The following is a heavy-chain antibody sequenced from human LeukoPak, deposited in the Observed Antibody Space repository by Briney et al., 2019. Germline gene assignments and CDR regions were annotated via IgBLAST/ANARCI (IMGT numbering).Heavy chain of an antibody. Sequence: GGSLRLACAASGFTLSTNYMSWVRQAPGKGLEWVSVIYSADSTYYADSVTGRFTISRDNSKNTLYLQMNSLRAEDTAVYYCATAVAGPPLDYWGQGTLVTVSS. CDR3: ATAVAGPPLDY. J-gene: IGHJ4*02. CDR1: GFTLSTNY. V-gene: IGHV3-53*01. D-gene: IGHD6-19*01. CDR2: IYSADST.